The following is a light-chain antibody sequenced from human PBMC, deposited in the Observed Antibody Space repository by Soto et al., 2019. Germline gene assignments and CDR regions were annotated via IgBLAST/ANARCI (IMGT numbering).Light chain of an antibody. CDR2: DAS. Sequence: IQMTQSPSTLSASVGDRVTITCRASQSISSWLAWYQQKPGKAPKLLIYDASSLESWVPSRFSGSGSGTEFTLTISSLQPDDFATYYCQQYNSCPLTFGGGTKV. CDR1: QSISSW. CDR3: QQYNSCPLT. J-gene: IGKJ4*01. V-gene: IGKV1-5*01.